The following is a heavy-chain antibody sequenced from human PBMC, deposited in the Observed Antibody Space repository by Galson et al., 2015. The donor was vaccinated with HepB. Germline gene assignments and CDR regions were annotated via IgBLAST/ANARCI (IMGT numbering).Heavy chain of an antibody. CDR3: AREGIAAATNPVDY. CDR1: GGTFSTHT. Sequence: SVKVSCKASGGTFSTHTMNWVRQAPGQGLEWLGGITPIFRTAKYAQKFQGRVTITADESTSTVYMVLGSLRSEDTAVYYCAREGIAAATNPVDYWGQGTLVTVSS. D-gene: IGHD6-13*01. CDR2: ITPIFRTA. V-gene: IGHV1-69*13. J-gene: IGHJ4*02.